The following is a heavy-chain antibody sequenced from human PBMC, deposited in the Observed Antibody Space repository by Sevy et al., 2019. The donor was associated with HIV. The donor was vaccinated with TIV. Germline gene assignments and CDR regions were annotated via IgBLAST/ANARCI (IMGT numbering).Heavy chain of an antibody. CDR2: IKEDGSEK. CDR3: ARDWRGYIGSGSDYYYYGMDV. V-gene: IGHV3-7*03. Sequence: GGSLRLSCAASAFAFNSYWRSWVRQAPGMGLQWVGTIKEDGSEKYYVDSMKGRFTISRDNAKNSLYLQMNSLRAEDTAVYYCARDWRGYIGSGSDYYYYGMDVWGQGTTVTVSS. CDR1: AFAFNSYW. D-gene: IGHD3-10*01. J-gene: IGHJ6*02.